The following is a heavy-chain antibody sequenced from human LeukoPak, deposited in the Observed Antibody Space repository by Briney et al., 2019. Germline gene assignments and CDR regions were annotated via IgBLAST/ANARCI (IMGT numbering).Heavy chain of an antibody. Sequence: PGGSLILSCAASEFTFSNYWVNWVRQAPGKGLEWVANIKQDGSEKYYVDSVKGRFTISRDNAKNSLYLQMNSLRAEDTAVYYCARDRRYSYIDYWGQGTLVTVSS. CDR2: IKQDGSEK. V-gene: IGHV3-7*04. CDR3: ARDRRYSYIDY. J-gene: IGHJ4*02. D-gene: IGHD5-18*01. CDR1: EFTFSNYW.